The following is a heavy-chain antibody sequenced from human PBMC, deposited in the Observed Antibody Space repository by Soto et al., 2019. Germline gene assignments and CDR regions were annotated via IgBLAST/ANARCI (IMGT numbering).Heavy chain of an antibody. CDR1: GGSISSSNW. V-gene: IGHV4-4*02. CDR3: ARDLTYYDSSGYYSPYFDY. CDR2: IYHSGST. Sequence: PSETLSLTCAVSGGSISSSNWWSWVRQPPGKGLEWIGEIYHSGSTNYNPSLKSRVTISVDKSKNQFSLKLSSVTAADTAVYYCARDLTYYDSSGYYSPYFDYWGQGTLLTVSS. J-gene: IGHJ4*02. D-gene: IGHD3-22*01.